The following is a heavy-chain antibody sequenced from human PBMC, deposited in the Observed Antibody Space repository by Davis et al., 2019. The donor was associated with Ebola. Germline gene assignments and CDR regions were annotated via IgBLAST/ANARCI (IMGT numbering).Heavy chain of an antibody. D-gene: IGHD6-19*01. J-gene: IGHJ4*02. CDR3: AKLKDTSGWYFEY. Sequence: PGGSLRPSCVGSGFTFSTYAMHWVRQAPGKGLEWVALISYDGNKKYYADSVKGRFTVSSDISKNTLYLQMNSLRAEDTAVYYCAKLKDTSGWYFEYWGQGTLVTVSS. CDR2: ISYDGNKK. CDR1: GFTFSTYA. V-gene: IGHV3-30-3*02.